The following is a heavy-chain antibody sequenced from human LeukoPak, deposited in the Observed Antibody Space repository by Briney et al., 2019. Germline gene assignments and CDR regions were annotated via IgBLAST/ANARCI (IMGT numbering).Heavy chain of an antibody. CDR1: GFIVSNKY. CDR3: GREPYGAGAV. V-gene: IGHV3-66*01. CDR2: IYSDSST. J-gene: IGHJ6*02. D-gene: IGHD3-10*01. Sequence: PGGSLRLSCAASGFIVSNKYMSSVRQAPGKGLEWVSLIYSDSSTYYADSVKGRFTISRDNSKNTLYLQMNSRRAEDMALYYCGREPYGAGAVWGQGTTVTVSS.